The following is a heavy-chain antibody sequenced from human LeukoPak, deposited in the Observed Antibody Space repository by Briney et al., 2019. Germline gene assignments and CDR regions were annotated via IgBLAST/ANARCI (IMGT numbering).Heavy chain of an antibody. Sequence: SETLSLTCAVYGGSFGGYYWSWIRQPPGKGLEWIGEINHSGSTNYNPSLKSRVTISVDTSKNQFSLKLSSVTAADTAVYYCARASYPGNWFDPWGQGTLVTVSS. CDR2: INHSGST. J-gene: IGHJ5*02. D-gene: IGHD2-2*01. CDR3: ARASYPGNWFDP. V-gene: IGHV4-34*01. CDR1: GGSFGGYY.